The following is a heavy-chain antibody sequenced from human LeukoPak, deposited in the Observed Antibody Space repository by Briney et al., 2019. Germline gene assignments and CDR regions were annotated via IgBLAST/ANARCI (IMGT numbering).Heavy chain of an antibody. D-gene: IGHD2-8*02. CDR3: ARVTGPYYYYYMDV. CDR2: MNTNGTRA. Sequence: RTGGSLRLSCVYSGFNFGDYDMNWVRQVPGKGLEWVSGMNTNGTRAGYADSVKGRFTISRDNAKNSLYLQVNSLRAEDTAVYYCARVTGPYYYYYMDVWGKGTTVTVSS. CDR1: GFNFGDYD. V-gene: IGHV3-20*04. J-gene: IGHJ6*03.